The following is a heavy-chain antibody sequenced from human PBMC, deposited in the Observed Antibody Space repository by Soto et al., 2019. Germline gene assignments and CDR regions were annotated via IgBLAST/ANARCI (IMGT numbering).Heavy chain of an antibody. Sequence: TLSLTCTVADGSISSGDYYLSWIRQPPGKGLEWIGYIYYSGSTYYNPSLKSRVTISVDTSKNQFSLKLSSVTAADTAVYYCAREGSYGDSSYYYYGMDVWGQGTTVTVSS. J-gene: IGHJ6*02. CDR3: AREGSYGDSSYYYYGMDV. D-gene: IGHD4-17*01. V-gene: IGHV4-30-4*01. CDR2: IYYSGST. CDR1: DGSISSGDYY.